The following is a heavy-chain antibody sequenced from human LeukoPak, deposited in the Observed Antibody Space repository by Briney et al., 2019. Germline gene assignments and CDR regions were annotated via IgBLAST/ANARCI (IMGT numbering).Heavy chain of an antibody. CDR1: GLTFSTYA. CDR2: ISGSGGST. V-gene: IGHV3-23*01. Sequence: GGSLRLSCAASGLTFSTYAMIWVRQAPGKGLEWVSVISGSGGSTYYADSVKGRFTISRDNSKNTLYLQMNSLRAEDTAVYYCAKTGYNYGYGAFDIWGQGTMVTVSS. D-gene: IGHD5-18*01. J-gene: IGHJ3*02. CDR3: AKTGYNYGYGAFDI.